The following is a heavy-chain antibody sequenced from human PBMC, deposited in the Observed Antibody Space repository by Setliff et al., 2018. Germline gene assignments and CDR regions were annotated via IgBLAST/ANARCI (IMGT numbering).Heavy chain of an antibody. CDR2: ISSYNDIT. J-gene: IGHJ3*02. D-gene: IGHD2-15*01. V-gene: IGHV1-18*01. Sequence: ASVKVSCKASGYMLNSYGISWVRQAPGQGLEWMGWISSYNDITNYAQRFQGRVTMTTDTSTSAAYLELMSLRSDDTAVYYCAISSLSICSGGSCPNAFDIWGQGTLVTVSS. CDR1: GYMLNSYG. CDR3: AISSLSICSGGSCPNAFDI.